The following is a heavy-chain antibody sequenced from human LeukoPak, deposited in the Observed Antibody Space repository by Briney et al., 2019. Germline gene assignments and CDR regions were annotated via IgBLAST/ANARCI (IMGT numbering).Heavy chain of an antibody. CDR3: ASQDYFDSSAYPVY. D-gene: IGHD3-22*01. J-gene: IGHJ4*02. CDR1: GFTFTTYW. Sequence: GGSLRLSCAASGFTFTTYWMSWVRQAPGRGLEWVANIKEDGSEAYYVASVRGRFTISRDNAMKSLYVEMNSLRAEDTAVYYCASQDYFDSSAYPVYWGQGTLVTVSS. V-gene: IGHV3-7*02. CDR2: IKEDGSEA.